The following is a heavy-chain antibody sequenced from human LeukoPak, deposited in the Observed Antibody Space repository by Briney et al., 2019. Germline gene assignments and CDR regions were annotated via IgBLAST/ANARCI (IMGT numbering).Heavy chain of an antibody. D-gene: IGHD3-9*01. Sequence: GSLRLSCAASGFTFSSYAMSWIRQPPGKGLEWIGYIYYSGSTNYNPSLKSRVTISVDTSKNQFSLKLSSVTAVDTAVYYCARVDPDDDILTGWGQGTLVTVSS. CDR2: IYYSGST. CDR3: ARVDPDDDILTG. J-gene: IGHJ4*02. V-gene: IGHV4-59*01. CDR1: GFTFSSYA.